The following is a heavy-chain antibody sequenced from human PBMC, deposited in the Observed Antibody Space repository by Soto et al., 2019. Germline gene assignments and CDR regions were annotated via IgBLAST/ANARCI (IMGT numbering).Heavy chain of an antibody. J-gene: IGHJ6*02. CDR3: ARKTHYDFWSGRYSTIYGMDV. D-gene: IGHD3-3*01. CDR2: MNPNSGNT. Sequence: ASVKVSCKASGYTFTSYDINWVRQATGQGLEWMGWMNPNSGNTGYAQKFQGRVTMTRNTSISTAYMELSSLRSEDTAVYYCARKTHYDFWSGRYSTIYGMDVWGQGTTVTVS. CDR1: GYTFTSYD. V-gene: IGHV1-8*01.